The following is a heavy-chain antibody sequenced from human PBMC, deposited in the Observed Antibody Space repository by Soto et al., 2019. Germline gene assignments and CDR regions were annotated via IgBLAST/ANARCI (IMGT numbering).Heavy chain of an antibody. CDR3: TKGWGDY. CDR1: GFTFSTYL. CDR2: ISGAGGST. D-gene: IGHD3-16*01. Sequence: EAHVLESGGGLVQPGGSLRLSCLASGFTFSTYLMGWVRQAPGKGLEWVSGISGAGGSTSYADSVKGRFTISRDNSKNTLYLQMTSLRAEDTAIYYCTKGWGDYWGQGTLVTVSS. J-gene: IGHJ4*02. V-gene: IGHV3-23*01.